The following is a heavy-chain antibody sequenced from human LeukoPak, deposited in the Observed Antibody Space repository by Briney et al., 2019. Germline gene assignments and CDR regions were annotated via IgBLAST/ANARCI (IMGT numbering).Heavy chain of an antibody. J-gene: IGHJ4*02. Sequence: GRSLRLSCAASGFTFSSYGMHWVRQAPGKGLEWMAVVSDDGSNKYYEDPVRGRFTISRDNSKNTLYLQMSSLRDEDTAVYYCAKPRLRGGYLFDYWGQGTLVTVSS. D-gene: IGHD5-12*01. V-gene: IGHV3-30*18. CDR3: AKPRLRGGYLFDY. CDR2: VSDDGSNK. CDR1: GFTFSSYG.